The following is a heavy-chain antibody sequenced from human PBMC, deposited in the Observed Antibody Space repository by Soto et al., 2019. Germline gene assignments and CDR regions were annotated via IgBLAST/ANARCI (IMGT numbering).Heavy chain of an antibody. CDR3: ARRWNPIHY. V-gene: IGHV1-18*01. J-gene: IGHJ4*02. Sequence: QVQLVQSGAEVKKPGASVKVSCKASGYTFTNFGISLVRQAPGQGLEWMAWISAYNVNTNYAQNIQGRDTTTTDTPPSKTYMEQRRLGNHDTAEYYCARRWNPIHYWRQETLETVSS. D-gene: IGHD1-1*01. CDR1: GYTFTNFG. CDR2: ISAYNVNT.